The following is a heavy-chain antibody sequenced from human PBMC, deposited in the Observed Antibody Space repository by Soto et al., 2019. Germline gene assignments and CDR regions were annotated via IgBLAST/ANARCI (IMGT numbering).Heavy chain of an antibody. V-gene: IGHV4-31*03. J-gene: IGHJ4*02. CDR3: AGQSGSGGSCYPGY. CDR2: IYYSGST. CDR1: GGSISSGGYY. D-gene: IGHD2-15*01. Sequence: QVQLQESGPGLVKPSQTLSLTCTVSGGSISSGGYYWSWIRQHPGKGLEWIGYIYYSGSTYYNPSLTRRVTLSADTSKNQSSLKLSSGTAADTAVYYCAGQSGSGGSCYPGYWGQGTLVTVSS.